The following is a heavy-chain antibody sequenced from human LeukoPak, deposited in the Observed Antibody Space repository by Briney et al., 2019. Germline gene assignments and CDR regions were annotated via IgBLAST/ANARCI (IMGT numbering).Heavy chain of an antibody. CDR3: ARADSSSWFDY. Sequence: TGGSLRLSCAASGFSFSDYYMVWIRQAPGKGPEWVSVISSSGSNTNYADSVRVRFTVSRDNAKNSLSLQMNRPRPEDSAVYYWARADSSSWFDYWGQGTLVTVSS. CDR1: GFSFSDYY. V-gene: IGHV3-11*05. J-gene: IGHJ4*02. CDR2: ISSSGSNT. D-gene: IGHD6-13*01.